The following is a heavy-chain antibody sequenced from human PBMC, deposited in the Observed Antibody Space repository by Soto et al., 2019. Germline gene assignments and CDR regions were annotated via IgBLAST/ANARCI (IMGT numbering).Heavy chain of an antibody. V-gene: IGHV3-23*01. CDR1: GLTFSSYA. D-gene: IGHD4-17*01. CDR3: AHPRGYGVFDAYDI. Sequence: HGGSLRLSCAASGLTFSSYAMSWVRKAPGKGLEWVSAISGSGGSTFYADSVKGRFTISRDNSINTLSLQMRSLRTEDTAVYYCAHPRGYGVFDAYDIWGQGTMVTVSS. CDR2: ISGSGGST. J-gene: IGHJ3*02.